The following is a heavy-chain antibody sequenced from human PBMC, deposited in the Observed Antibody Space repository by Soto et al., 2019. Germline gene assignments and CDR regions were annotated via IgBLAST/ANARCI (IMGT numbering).Heavy chain of an antibody. CDR2: IYYSGST. Sequence: SETLSLTCTVSGGSISSGGYYWSWIRQHPGKGLEWIGYIYYSGSTYYNPSLKSRVTISVDTSNNQVSLKLSSVTAADSAVYYCARHGSAIFPLYLWGQGTLVPVSS. J-gene: IGHJ5*02. D-gene: IGHD3-3*01. CDR3: ARHGSAIFPLYL. V-gene: IGHV4-31*03. CDR1: GGSISSGGYY.